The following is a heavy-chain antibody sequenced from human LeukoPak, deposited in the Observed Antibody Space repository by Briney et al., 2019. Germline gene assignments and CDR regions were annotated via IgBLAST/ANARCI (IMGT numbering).Heavy chain of an antibody. CDR1: GFTFSSYE. D-gene: IGHD3-22*01. Sequence: GGSLRLSCAASGFTFSSYEMNWVRQAPGKGLEWVSYISSSGSTIYYADSVKGRLTISRDNAKNSLYLQMNSLRAEDTAVYYCARAWGHYDSSGYSKDGMDVWGQGTTVTVSS. V-gene: IGHV3-48*03. J-gene: IGHJ6*02. CDR3: ARAWGHYDSSGYSKDGMDV. CDR2: ISSSGSTI.